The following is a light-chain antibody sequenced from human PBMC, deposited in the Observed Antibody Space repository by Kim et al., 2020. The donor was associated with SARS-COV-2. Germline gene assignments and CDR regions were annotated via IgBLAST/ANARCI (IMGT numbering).Light chain of an antibody. V-gene: IGKV3-20*01. CDR3: QHHGRSPPFT. CDR2: GAS. CDR1: QSVSTY. Sequence: EIVLTQSPGILSLSPGDRATLSCRASQSVSTYLAWYQQRPGQSPRLLIYGASSRATGIPDRFSGSGSGTDFTLTIARLEPEDFVVYYCQHHGRSPPFTFGQGTKLEI. J-gene: IGKJ2*01.